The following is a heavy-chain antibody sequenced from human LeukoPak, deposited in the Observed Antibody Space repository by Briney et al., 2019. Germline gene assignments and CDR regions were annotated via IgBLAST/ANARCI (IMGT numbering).Heavy chain of an antibody. V-gene: IGHV3-21*01. D-gene: IGHD2-15*01. Sequence: PSETLSLTCAVSGGSISSSNWWSWVRQAPGKGLEWVSSISSSSSYIYYADSVKGRFTISRDNAKNSLYLQMNSLRAEDTAVYYCARDYRWALLSWGQGTLVTVSS. J-gene: IGHJ4*02. CDR3: ARDYRWALLS. CDR2: ISSSSSYI. CDR1: GGSISSSN.